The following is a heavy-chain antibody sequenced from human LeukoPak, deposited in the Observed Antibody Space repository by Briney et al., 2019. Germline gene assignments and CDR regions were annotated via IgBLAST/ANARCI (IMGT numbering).Heavy chain of an antibody. Sequence: GGSLRLSCAASGFTFSSYWVHWVRQAPGKGLVWVSRINSDGSITSYADSVKGRFTISRDNAKNTLYLQMNSLRAEDTAVYYCARSSYSIPRFEYWGQGTLVTVSS. CDR2: INSDGSIT. CDR1: GFTFSSYW. J-gene: IGHJ4*02. CDR3: ARSSYSIPRFEY. V-gene: IGHV3-74*01. D-gene: IGHD6-13*01.